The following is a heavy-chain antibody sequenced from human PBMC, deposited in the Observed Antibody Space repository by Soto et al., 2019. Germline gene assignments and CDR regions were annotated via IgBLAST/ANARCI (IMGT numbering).Heavy chain of an antibody. D-gene: IGHD4-17*01. CDR1: GGSISSGGYY. CDR3: ARDSRNTYGDRPYFDY. Sequence: QVQLQESGPGLVKPSQTLSLTCTVSGGSISSGGYYWSWIRQHPGKGLEWIGYIYYSGSTYYNPSLKSRVTISVDTSKNQFSLKLSSVTAADTAVYYCARDSRNTYGDRPYFDYWGQGTLVTVSS. J-gene: IGHJ4*02. V-gene: IGHV4-31*03. CDR2: IYYSGST.